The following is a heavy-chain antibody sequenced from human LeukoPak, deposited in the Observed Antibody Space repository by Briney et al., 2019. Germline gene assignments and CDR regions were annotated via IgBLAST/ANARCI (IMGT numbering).Heavy chain of an antibody. Sequence: KSSETLSLTCGVSGYSISSGYYWGWIRQTPGERLEWIATIFSTGNTNYNPSLHSRVRISVDTSKNQFSLKLRSVTPADTAVYYCVRDTPAPMGGAATFDHWGQGTLVTVSS. V-gene: IGHV4-38-2*02. CDR1: GYSISSGYY. J-gene: IGHJ4*02. CDR3: VRDTPAPMGGAATFDH. D-gene: IGHD3-16*01. CDR2: IFSTGNT.